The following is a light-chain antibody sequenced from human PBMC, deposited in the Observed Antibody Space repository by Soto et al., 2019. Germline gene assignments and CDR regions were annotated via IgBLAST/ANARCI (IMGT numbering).Light chain of an antibody. V-gene: IGLV2-14*01. CDR2: EVV. CDR3: SSYTTSATYV. J-gene: IGLJ1*01. CDR1: NSDIGDNNF. Sequence: QSVLTQPASVSGSPGQSITISCTGTNSDIGDNNFVSWYQQHPGKAPKLLIYEVVARPSGVSNRFSGSKSGNTASLTISGLQAEDEADYYCSSYTTSATYVLGTGTKVTVL.